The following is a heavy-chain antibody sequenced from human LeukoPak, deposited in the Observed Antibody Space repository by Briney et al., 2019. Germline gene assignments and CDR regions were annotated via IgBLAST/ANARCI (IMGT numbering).Heavy chain of an antibody. CDR2: ISTSGTTM. J-gene: IGHJ4*02. V-gene: IGHV3-48*03. Sequence: GGSLRLSCAASGFTFRSYEMNWVSQAPGKGLEWVSRISTSGTTMYYADSVKGRFAISRDNAKNSVFLQMNSLRAEDTAVYYCARDLLVSGDAYLGQGTLVTVSS. D-gene: IGHD7-27*01. CDR3: ARDLLVSGDAY. CDR1: GFTFRSYE.